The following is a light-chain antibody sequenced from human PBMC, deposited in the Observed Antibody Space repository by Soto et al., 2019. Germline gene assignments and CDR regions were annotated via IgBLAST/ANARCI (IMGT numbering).Light chain of an antibody. V-gene: IGLV2-14*01. J-gene: IGLJ2*01. CDR3: SSYTGSADVV. CDR1: SSDVGDYNY. Sequence: QSVLTQPASVSGSPGQSITISCTGTSSDVGDYNYVSWYQQHPGKAPKLMIYDVSNRPSGVSNRFSGSKSGNTASLTISGLQAEDEADYYCSSYTGSADVVFGGGTKLTVL. CDR2: DVS.